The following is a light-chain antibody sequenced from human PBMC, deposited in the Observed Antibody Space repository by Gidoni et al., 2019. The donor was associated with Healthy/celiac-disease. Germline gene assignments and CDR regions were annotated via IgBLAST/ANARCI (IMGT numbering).Light chain of an antibody. CDR2: GAS. CDR1: QSVSSN. J-gene: IGKJ2*01. Sequence: EIVMTPSPATLSVSPGESATLSCRASQSVSSNLAWYQQKPGQAPRLLIDGASTRATGIPARFSGSGSGTEFTLTISSLQSEDFAVYYCQQYNNWPPMYTFGQGTKLEIK. CDR3: QQYNNWPPMYT. V-gene: IGKV3-15*01.